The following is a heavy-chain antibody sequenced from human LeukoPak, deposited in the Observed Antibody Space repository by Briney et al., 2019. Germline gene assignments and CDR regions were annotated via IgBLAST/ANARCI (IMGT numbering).Heavy chain of an antibody. Sequence: SETLSLTCTVSGATISRYYGSWIRQSPGKGLEWIGYIYSTGSTNSSPSLKSRVTISVDTSKNQFSLILRSVTAADTAMYYCARHESAVGPLFHWGQGVLVTVSS. D-gene: IGHD1-26*01. CDR1: GATISRYY. CDR3: ARHESAVGPLFH. V-gene: IGHV4-59*08. CDR2: IYSTGST. J-gene: IGHJ4*02.